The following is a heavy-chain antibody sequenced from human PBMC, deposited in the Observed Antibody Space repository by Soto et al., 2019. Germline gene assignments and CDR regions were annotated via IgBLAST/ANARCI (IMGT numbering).Heavy chain of an antibody. CDR3: ARGGPSGASQVVVVAASRNNWFDP. Sequence: GASVKVSCKASGYTFTSYYMHWVRQAPGQGLEWMGKIKPSGGSTSYAQKFQGRVTMTRDTSTSTVYMELSSLRSEDTAVYYCARGGPSGASQVVVVAASRNNWFDPWGQGTLVTVSS. J-gene: IGHJ5*02. V-gene: IGHV1-46*03. CDR1: GYTFTSYY. D-gene: IGHD2-15*01. CDR2: IKPSGGST.